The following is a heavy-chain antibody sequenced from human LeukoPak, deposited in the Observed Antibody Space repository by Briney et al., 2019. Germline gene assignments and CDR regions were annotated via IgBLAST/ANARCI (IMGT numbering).Heavy chain of an antibody. D-gene: IGHD2-2*01. V-gene: IGHV3-33*01. CDR3: VRGDIVVVPAALDY. CDR1: GFTFSSYG. Sequence: GGSLRLSCAASGFTFSSYGMHWVRPAPGKGLEWVAVIWYDGSNKYYADSVKGRFTISRDNSKNTLYLQMNSLRAEDTSVYYCVRGDIVVVPAALDYWGQGTLVTVSS. J-gene: IGHJ4*02. CDR2: IWYDGSNK.